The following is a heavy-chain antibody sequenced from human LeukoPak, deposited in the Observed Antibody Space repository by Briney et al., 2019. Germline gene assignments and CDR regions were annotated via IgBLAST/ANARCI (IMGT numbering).Heavy chain of an antibody. CDR1: GFTVTSNY. Sequence: PGGSLRLSCAASGFTVTSNYMSWVRQAPGKGLEWVSIIYSGRGAYYADSVKGRFTISRDNSRNTLFLQMNSLRAEDTAMYYCARVFPPNWFDPWGLGTLVTVSS. CDR2: IYSGRGA. J-gene: IGHJ5*02. CDR3: ARVFPPNWFDP. V-gene: IGHV3-66*01. D-gene: IGHD3-10*02.